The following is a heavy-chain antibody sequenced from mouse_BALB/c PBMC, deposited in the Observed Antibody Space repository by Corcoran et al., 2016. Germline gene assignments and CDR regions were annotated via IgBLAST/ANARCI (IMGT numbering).Heavy chain of an antibody. V-gene: IGHV14-3*02. CDR2: IDPANGNT. Sequence: EVQLQQSGAELVKPGASVKLSCTASGFNIKDTYMHWVKQRPEQGLEWIGRIDPANGNTKYDPKFQGKATITADTSSNTAYLQLSSRTSEDTAVYYCARGGLRRGYYAMDYWGQGTSVTVSS. CDR3: ARGGLRRGYYAMDY. CDR1: GFNIKDTY. J-gene: IGHJ4*01. D-gene: IGHD3-1*01.